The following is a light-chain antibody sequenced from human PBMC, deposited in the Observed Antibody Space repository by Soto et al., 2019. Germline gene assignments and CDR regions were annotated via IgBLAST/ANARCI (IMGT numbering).Light chain of an antibody. CDR2: DVS. V-gene: IGLV2-14*01. CDR3: SSYTSSSIDYV. J-gene: IGLJ1*01. Sequence: QSALTQPASVSGSPGQSITISCTGTSSDVGGYNYVSWYQQHPGNAPKLMIYDVSNRPSGVSNRFSGYKSGNTASLTISGLQAEDEADYYCSSYTSSSIDYVFGTGTKVTVL. CDR1: SSDVGGYNY.